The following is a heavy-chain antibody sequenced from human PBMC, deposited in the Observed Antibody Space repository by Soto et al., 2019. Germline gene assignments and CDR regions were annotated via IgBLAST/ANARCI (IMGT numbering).Heavy chain of an antibody. Sequence: ASVKVSCKASGYTFTSYDINWVRQATGQGLEWMGWMNPNSGNTGYAQKFQGRVTMTRNTSISTAYMELSSLRSEDTAVYYCARGVRARYYGSGGYWYYYMDVWGKGTTVTVSS. CDR2: MNPNSGNT. V-gene: IGHV1-8*01. D-gene: IGHD3-10*01. CDR3: ARGVRARYYGSGGYWYYYMDV. J-gene: IGHJ6*03. CDR1: GYTFTSYD.